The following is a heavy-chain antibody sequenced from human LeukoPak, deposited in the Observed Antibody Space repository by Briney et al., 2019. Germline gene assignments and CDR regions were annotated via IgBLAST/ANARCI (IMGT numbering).Heavy chain of an antibody. D-gene: IGHD3-22*01. CDR1: GGSISSYY. CDR2: INHSGST. Sequence: PSETLSLTCTVSGGSISSYYWSWIRQPPGKGLEWIGEINHSGSTNYNPSLKSRVTISVDTSKNQFSLKLSSVTAADTAVYYCARVTYYYDSSDYLHYFDYWGQGTLVTVSS. V-gene: IGHV4-59*01. CDR3: ARVTYYYDSSDYLHYFDY. J-gene: IGHJ4*02.